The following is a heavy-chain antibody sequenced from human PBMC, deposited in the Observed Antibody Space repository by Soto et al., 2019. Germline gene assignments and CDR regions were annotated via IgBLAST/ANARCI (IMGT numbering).Heavy chain of an antibody. CDR2: IYNSGST. CDR3: ARRSQLYMAV. D-gene: IGHD2-2*01. J-gene: IGHJ6*03. V-gene: IGHV4-31*03. CDR1: GVSIISGGYY. Sequence: SETPSPTCPVFGVSIISGGYYWSWIRQHPRKGLERIGYIYNSGSTYYKPSPKNRITKSLYTSKNQFSIKLSSMNAAENTMKKCARRSQLYMAVWGKGTTVTVSS.